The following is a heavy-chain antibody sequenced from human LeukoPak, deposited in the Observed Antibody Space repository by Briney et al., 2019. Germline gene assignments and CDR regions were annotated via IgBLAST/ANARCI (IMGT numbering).Heavy chain of an antibody. CDR2: IWYDGSNK. D-gene: IGHD3-10*01. Sequence: GRSLRLSCAASGFTFSSYGMHWVRQAPGKGLEWVAVIWYDGSNKYYADSVKGRFTISRDNSKNTLYLQMDSLRAEDTAVYYCARDQGGYYGSGSYFDYWGQGTLVTVSS. CDR1: GFTFSSYG. CDR3: ARDQGGYYGSGSYFDY. V-gene: IGHV3-33*01. J-gene: IGHJ4*02.